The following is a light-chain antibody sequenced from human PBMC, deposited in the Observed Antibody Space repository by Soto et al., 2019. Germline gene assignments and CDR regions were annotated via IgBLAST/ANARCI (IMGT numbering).Light chain of an antibody. CDR1: NIGSKS. J-gene: IGLJ2*01. Sequence: SYELTQPPSVSVAPGKTARITCGGNNIGSKSVHWYQQKPGQAPVLVIYYDSDRPSGIPERFSGSNSGNTATLTISRVEAGDEADYYCQVWDSSGDPAVVFGGGTKLTVL. CDR2: YDS. CDR3: QVWDSSGDPAVV. V-gene: IGLV3-21*04.